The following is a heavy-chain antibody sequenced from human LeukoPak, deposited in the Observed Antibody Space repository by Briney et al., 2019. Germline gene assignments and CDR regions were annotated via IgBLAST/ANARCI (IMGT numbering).Heavy chain of an antibody. D-gene: IGHD3-22*01. Sequence: SEALSLTCPVSGGSISSSSYYWGWIRQPPGKGLEWIGSIYYSGSTYYNPSLKSRVTISVDTSKNQFSLKLSSVTAADTAVYYCASGAMIVVVPDYWGQGTLVTVSS. V-gene: IGHV4-39*01. CDR1: GGSISSSSYY. J-gene: IGHJ4*02. CDR2: IYYSGST. CDR3: ASGAMIVVVPDY.